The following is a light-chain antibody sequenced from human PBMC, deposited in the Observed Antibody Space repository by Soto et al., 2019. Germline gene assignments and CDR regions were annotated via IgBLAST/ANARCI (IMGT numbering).Light chain of an antibody. J-gene: IGLJ3*02. CDR1: SSDIGSNY. V-gene: IGLV1-47*01. CDR3: AAWYDSLSGLV. Sequence: QSVLTQPPSASGSPGQRVTISCSGSSSDIGSNYVDWYQQLPGTPPHLLIYKNDNRPSGGVYRCSGGKSGASAALAISGRRSEDEADYYCAAWYDSLSGLVFGGGTKLTVL. CDR2: KND.